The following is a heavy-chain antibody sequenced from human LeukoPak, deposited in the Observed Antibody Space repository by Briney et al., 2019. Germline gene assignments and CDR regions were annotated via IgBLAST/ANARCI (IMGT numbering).Heavy chain of an antibody. CDR2: MNPNSGST. CDR3: ARLNAGDSSGYYESDH. D-gene: IGHD3-22*01. V-gene: IGHV1-8*01. Sequence: ASVKVSCKASGYTFTSYDINWVRQATGQGLEWMGWMNPNSGSTGYAQKFQGRVTMTRNTAISTAYMELSSLRSEDTAVYYCARLNAGDSSGYYESDHWGQGTLVTVSS. J-gene: IGHJ1*01. CDR1: GYTFTSYD.